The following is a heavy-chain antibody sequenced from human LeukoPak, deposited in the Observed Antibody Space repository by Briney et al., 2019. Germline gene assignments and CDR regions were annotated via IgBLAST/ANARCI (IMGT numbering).Heavy chain of an antibody. Sequence: SETLSLTCTVSGGSISSATYYWGRIRQPPGKGLEWIGSIYHSGSTYYNPSLKSRVTISVDTSKNQFSLRLSSLTAADTALYYCARDRKYYYHMDVWGKGTTVTVSS. CDR1: GGSISSATYY. V-gene: IGHV4-39*07. CDR3: ARDRKYYYHMDV. CDR2: IYHSGST. J-gene: IGHJ6*03. D-gene: IGHD1-14*01.